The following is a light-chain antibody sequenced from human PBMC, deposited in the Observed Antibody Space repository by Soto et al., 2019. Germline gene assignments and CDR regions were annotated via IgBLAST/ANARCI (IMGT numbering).Light chain of an antibody. V-gene: IGKV3-20*01. CDR3: QQYGSLPQT. J-gene: IGKJ1*01. CDR2: GAS. CDR1: QSVSSSY. Sequence: EIGVTQSPGTLSLSTGERATLSCRASQSVSSSYLAWYQQKPGQAPRHVIYGASSRATGIPDRFSGSGSGTDFTVTISRLEPEDFAVYYCQQYGSLPQTLGQGTKVDIK.